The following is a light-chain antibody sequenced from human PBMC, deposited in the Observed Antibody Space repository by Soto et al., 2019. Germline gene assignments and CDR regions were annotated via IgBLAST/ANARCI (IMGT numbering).Light chain of an antibody. J-gene: IGKJ5*01. CDR3: QQRNVWPPIT. CDR2: DAS. V-gene: IGKV3-11*01. CDR1: QSIRTS. Sequence: DIVLTQSPATLSLSPGERVTLSCRASQSIRTSLAWYQQKPGQAPRLVIFDASNRANGVPARFGGSGSGTDFTLTINSLEPEDFAGYYCQQRNVWPPITFGQGTRLEI.